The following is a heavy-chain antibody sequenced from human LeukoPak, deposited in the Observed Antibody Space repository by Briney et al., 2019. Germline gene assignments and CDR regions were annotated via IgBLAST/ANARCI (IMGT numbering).Heavy chain of an antibody. CDR3: AREAAADAEGYYYGMDV. Sequence: GASVKVFCKASGYTFTGYYMHWVRQAPGQGLEWMGWINPNSGGTNYAQKFQGRVTMTRDTSISTAYMELSRLRSDDTAVYYCAREAAADAEGYYYGMDVWGQGTTVTVSS. J-gene: IGHJ6*02. CDR2: INPNSGGT. CDR1: GYTFTGYY. V-gene: IGHV1-2*02. D-gene: IGHD6-13*01.